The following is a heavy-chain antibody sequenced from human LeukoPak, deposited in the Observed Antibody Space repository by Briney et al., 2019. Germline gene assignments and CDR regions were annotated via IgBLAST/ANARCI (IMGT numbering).Heavy chain of an antibody. Sequence: GASVKVSCKASGYIFTDYDINWVRQAPGQGLEWMGWINPNTGKTGFAQKFQGRVTLTRDTSISTAYMEVSSLKPEDTAVYYCARPPRTTGWYLSCFDPWGQGTLVTVSS. J-gene: IGHJ5*02. CDR3: ARPPRTTGWYLSCFDP. CDR2: INPNTGKT. CDR1: GYIFTDYD. V-gene: IGHV1-8*01. D-gene: IGHD6-19*01.